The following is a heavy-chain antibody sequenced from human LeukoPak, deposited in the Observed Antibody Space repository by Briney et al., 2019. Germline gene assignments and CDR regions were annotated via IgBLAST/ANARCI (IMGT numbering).Heavy chain of an antibody. CDR2: ISSSSSTI. V-gene: IGHV3-48*02. CDR3: ARVWGIAAAGGEIEY. D-gene: IGHD6-13*01. CDR1: GFTFSSYS. Sequence: GGSLRLSCAASGFTFSSYSMNWVRQAPGRGLEWVSYISSSSSTIYYADSVKGRFTISRDNAKNSLYLQMNSLRDEDTAVYYCARVWGIAAAGGEIEYWGQGTLVTVSS. J-gene: IGHJ4*02.